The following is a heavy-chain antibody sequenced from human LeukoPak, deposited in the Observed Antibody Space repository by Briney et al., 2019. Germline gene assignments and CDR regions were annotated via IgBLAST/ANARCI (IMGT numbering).Heavy chain of an antibody. Sequence: GASVKVSCKASGYTFTSYGISWVRQAPGQGLEWMGWISAYNGNTNYAQKLQGRVTMTTDTSTSTAYMELRSPRSDDTAVYYCARAYCGGDCYFYYYYMDVWGKGTTVTISS. CDR2: ISAYNGNT. J-gene: IGHJ6*03. CDR1: GYTFTSYG. D-gene: IGHD2-21*02. CDR3: ARAYCGGDCYFYYYYMDV. V-gene: IGHV1-18*01.